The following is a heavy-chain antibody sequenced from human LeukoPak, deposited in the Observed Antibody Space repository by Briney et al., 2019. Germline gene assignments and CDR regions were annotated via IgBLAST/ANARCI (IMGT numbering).Heavy chain of an antibody. CDR1: GFTFSSYG. J-gene: IGHJ4*02. CDR2: ISGSGGST. D-gene: IGHD1-14*01. V-gene: IGHV3-23*01. Sequence: GGTLRLSYAASGFTFSSYGMSWVRQAPGKGLEWVSAISGSGGSTYYADSVKGRFSISRDNSKNTLYLQMNSLRAEDTAVYYCAPSRPPPVFDYWGQGTLVTVSS. CDR3: APSRPPPVFDY.